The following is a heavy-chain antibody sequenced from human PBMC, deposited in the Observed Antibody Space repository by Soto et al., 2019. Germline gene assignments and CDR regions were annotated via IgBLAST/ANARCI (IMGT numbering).Heavy chain of an antibody. J-gene: IGHJ6*02. CDR3: ARGSVFWVGMDV. D-gene: IGHD3-3*01. V-gene: IGHV1-3*05. CDR2: INAGNGNT. Sequence: QVQLVQSGAEEKKPGASVKVSCKASGYTFTSYAMHWVRQAPGQRLEWMGWINAGNGNTKYSQKFQGRVTMTRDTSASTGNMELRGLRSEATAVYLFARGSVFWVGMDVWGQGTTVTVS. CDR1: GYTFTSYA.